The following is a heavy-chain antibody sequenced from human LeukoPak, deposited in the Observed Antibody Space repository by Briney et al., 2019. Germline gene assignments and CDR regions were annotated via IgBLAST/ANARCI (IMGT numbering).Heavy chain of an antibody. D-gene: IGHD3-22*01. Sequence: GASVKVSCKASGYTFTSYYMHWVRQAPGQGLEWMGIINPSGGSTSYAQKFQGRVTMTEDTSTDTAYMELSSLRSEDTAVYYCATFDPDSSGPIDYWGQGTLVTVSS. CDR2: INPSGGST. CDR3: ATFDPDSSGPIDY. CDR1: GYTFTSYY. J-gene: IGHJ4*02. V-gene: IGHV1-46*01.